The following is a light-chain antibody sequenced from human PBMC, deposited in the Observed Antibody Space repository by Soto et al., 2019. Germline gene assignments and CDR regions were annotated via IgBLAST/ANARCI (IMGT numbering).Light chain of an antibody. Sequence: QSVLAQPASVSGSPGQSITISCTGTSSDIGNYDLVSWYQQVPGKAPKLIIYEGTKRPSRISDRFSGSKSGNTASLTVSGLQPEDEADYFCCSFAGSDTPYLFGSGTKLTVL. CDR3: CSFAGSDTPYL. J-gene: IGLJ1*01. V-gene: IGLV2-23*01. CDR1: SSDIGNYDL. CDR2: EGT.